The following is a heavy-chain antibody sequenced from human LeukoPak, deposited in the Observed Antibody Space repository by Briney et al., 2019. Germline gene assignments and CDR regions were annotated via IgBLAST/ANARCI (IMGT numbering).Heavy chain of an antibody. V-gene: IGHV1-69*04. CDR3: ASEPRHCSSTSCPVDY. J-gene: IGHJ4*02. CDR2: IIPILGIA. D-gene: IGHD2-2*01. Sequence: SVKVSCKASGGTFSSYAISWVRQAPGQGLEWMGRIIPILGIANYAQTLQGRVTITADKSTSTAYMELSSLRSEDTAVYYCASEPRHCSSTSCPVDYWGQGTLVTVSS. CDR1: GGTFSSYA.